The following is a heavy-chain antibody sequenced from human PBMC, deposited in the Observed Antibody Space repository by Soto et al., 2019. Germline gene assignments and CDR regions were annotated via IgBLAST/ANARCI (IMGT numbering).Heavy chain of an antibody. CDR1: GGTFSSYA. CDR3: ARDTRSVVPANPHGMDV. D-gene: IGHD2-2*01. V-gene: IGHV1-69*13. Sequence: SVKVSCKASGGTFSSYAISWVRQAPGQGLEWMGGIIPIFGTANYAQKFQGRVTITADESTSTAYMELSSLRSEDTAVYYCARDTRSVVPANPHGMDVWGQGTTVTV. CDR2: IIPIFGTA. J-gene: IGHJ6*02.